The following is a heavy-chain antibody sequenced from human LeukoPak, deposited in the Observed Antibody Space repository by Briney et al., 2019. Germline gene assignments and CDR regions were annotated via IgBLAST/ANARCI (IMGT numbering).Heavy chain of an antibody. J-gene: IGHJ3*02. CDR1: GFIVSSNY. Sequence: GGSLRPSCAASGFIVSSNYMSWVRQAPGKGLEWVSVIYSGGSTYYADSVKGRFTISRDNSKNTLYLQMNSLRAEDTAVYCCASWQMGLADAFDIWGQGTMVTVSS. CDR2: IYSGGST. V-gene: IGHV3-53*01. CDR3: ASWQMGLADAFDI. D-gene: IGHD5-24*01.